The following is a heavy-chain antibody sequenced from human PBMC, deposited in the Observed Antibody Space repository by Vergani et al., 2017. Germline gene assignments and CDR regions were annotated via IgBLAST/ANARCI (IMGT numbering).Heavy chain of an antibody. CDR3: ATKSCGTPGCQIGYFRE. V-gene: IGHV3-30*03. J-gene: IGHJ1*01. D-gene: IGHD1-1*01. Sequence: QVQLVESGGGVVQRGGSLRLSCVVSGFTSSYYGMHWVRQAPGKGLEWVAVISYDGTQKYYADSVKGRFTISRDNSKSTIYLQMNSLRTEDTAVYYCATKSCGTPGCQIGYFREWGQGTLVTVSS. CDR1: GFTSSYYG. CDR2: ISYDGTQK.